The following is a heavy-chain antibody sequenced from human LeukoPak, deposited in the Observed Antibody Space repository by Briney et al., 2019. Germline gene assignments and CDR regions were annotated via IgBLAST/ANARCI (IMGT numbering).Heavy chain of an antibody. CDR3: ARPNRSYYYYMDV. CDR1: GGSFSGYY. J-gene: IGHJ6*03. Sequence: SETLSLTCAVYGGSFSGYYWSWIRQPPGKGLEWIGEINHSGSTNYNPSLKSRVTISVDTSKNQFSLKLSSVTAADTAVYYCARPNRSYYYYMDVWGKGTTVTVSS. CDR2: INHSGST. V-gene: IGHV4-34*01. D-gene: IGHD3-10*01.